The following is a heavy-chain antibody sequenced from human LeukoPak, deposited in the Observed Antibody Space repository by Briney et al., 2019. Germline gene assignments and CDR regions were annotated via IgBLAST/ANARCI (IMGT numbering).Heavy chain of an antibody. CDR3: ARDVPADDAFDI. CDR1: GGSISSYY. Sequence: SETLSLTCTVPGGSISSYYWSWIRQPPGKGLEWIGYIYYSGSTNYNPSLKSRVTISVDTSKNQFSLKLSSLTAAHTAVYYCARDVPADDAFDIWGQGTMVTVSS. V-gene: IGHV4-59*01. J-gene: IGHJ3*02. CDR2: IYYSGST. D-gene: IGHD2-2*01.